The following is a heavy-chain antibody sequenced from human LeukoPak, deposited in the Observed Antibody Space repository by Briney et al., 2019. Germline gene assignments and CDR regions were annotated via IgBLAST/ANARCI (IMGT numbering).Heavy chain of an antibody. CDR2: ICYSGST. Sequence: PSETLSLTCTVSGGSIRSRSYCWGWIRQPPGKGLEWIGSICYSGSTNYNPSLKSRVTISVDTSKNQFSLKLSSVTAADTAVYYCARVNLRWDAFDIWGQGTMVTVSS. CDR3: ARVNLRWDAFDI. V-gene: IGHV4-39*07. D-gene: IGHD4-23*01. CDR1: GGSIRSRSYC. J-gene: IGHJ3*02.